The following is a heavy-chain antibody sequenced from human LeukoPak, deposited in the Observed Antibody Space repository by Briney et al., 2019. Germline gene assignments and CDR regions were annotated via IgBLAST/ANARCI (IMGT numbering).Heavy chain of an antibody. Sequence: PGGSLRLSCAASGFTFSSYGMHWVRQAPGKGLEWVAVISYDGSNKYYADSVKGRFTISRDNSKNTLYLQMNSLRAEDTAVYYCAKDGRGYSYGRYFDYWGQGTPVTVSS. V-gene: IGHV3-30*18. D-gene: IGHD5-18*01. CDR1: GFTFSSYG. J-gene: IGHJ4*02. CDR3: AKDGRGYSYGRYFDY. CDR2: ISYDGSNK.